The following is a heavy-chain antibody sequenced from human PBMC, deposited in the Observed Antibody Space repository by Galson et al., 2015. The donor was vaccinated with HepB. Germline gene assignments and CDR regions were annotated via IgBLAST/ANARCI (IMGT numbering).Heavy chain of an antibody. J-gene: IGHJ4*02. Sequence: SLRLSCAASGFTFSGSAMHWVRQASGKGLEWVGRIRSKANSYATAYGASVKGRFTISRDDSKSTAYLQMNSLKTEDTAVYYCTRPSRDGYNYDYWGQGTLVTVSS. CDR2: IRSKANSYAT. D-gene: IGHD5-24*01. V-gene: IGHV3-73*01. CDR3: TRPSRDGYNYDY. CDR1: GFTFSGSA.